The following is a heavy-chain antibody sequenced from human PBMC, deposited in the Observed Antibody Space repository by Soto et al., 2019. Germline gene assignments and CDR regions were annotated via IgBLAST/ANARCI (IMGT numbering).Heavy chain of an antibody. CDR3: ATWLLREHAFDI. D-gene: IGHD2-15*01. Sequence: DVQVVESGGGWIQPGGSRRLSWPASGFTFSGKNYKPWVRQAPGKGLEWVSALYIADGTFYADSVRGRFTGSIDSSKNTVYLQMNNLSPEDTAVYFCATWLLREHAFDIWGLGTMVTVSS. V-gene: IGHV3-53*01. CDR1: GFTFSGKNY. J-gene: IGHJ3*02. CDR2: LYIADGT.